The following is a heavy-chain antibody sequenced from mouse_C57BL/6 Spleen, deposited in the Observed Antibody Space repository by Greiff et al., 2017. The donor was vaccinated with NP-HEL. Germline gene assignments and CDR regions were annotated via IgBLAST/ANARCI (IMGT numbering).Heavy chain of an antibody. Sequence: QVQLQQSGPELVKPGASVKISCKASGYAFSSSWMNWVKQRPGKGLEWIGRIYPGDGDTNYNGKFKGKATLTADKSSSTAYMQLSSLTSEDSAVYFCASSVYYDYGFAYWGQGTLVTVSA. CDR1: GYAFSSSW. J-gene: IGHJ3*01. CDR2: IYPGDGDT. V-gene: IGHV1-82*01. D-gene: IGHD2-4*01. CDR3: ASSVYYDYGFAY.